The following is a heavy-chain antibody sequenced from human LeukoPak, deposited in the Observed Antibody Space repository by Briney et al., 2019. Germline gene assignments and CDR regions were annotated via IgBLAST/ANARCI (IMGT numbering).Heavy chain of an antibody. CDR2: IRYDGSNK. D-gene: IGHD5-24*01. J-gene: IGHJ4*02. V-gene: IGHV3-30*02. Sequence: GGSLRLSCAASGFTFSSYGMHWVRQAPGKGLEWVAFIRYDGSNKYYADSVKGRFTISRDNSKNTLYLQMNSLRAEDTAVYYCATTLATTRSFDYWGQGTLVTVSS. CDR3: ATTLATTRSFDY. CDR1: GFTFSSYG.